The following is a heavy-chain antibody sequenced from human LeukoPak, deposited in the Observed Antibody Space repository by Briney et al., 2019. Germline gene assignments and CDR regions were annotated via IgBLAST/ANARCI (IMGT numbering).Heavy chain of an antibody. J-gene: IGHJ4*02. CDR3: AKALGGPFDY. D-gene: IGHD3-16*01. CDR2: ISYDGSNK. CDR1: GFTFSSYG. Sequence: GGSLRLSCTASGFTFSSYGMHWVRQAPGKGLEWVAVISYDGSNKCYADSVKGRFTISRDNSKNTLYLQMNSLRAEDTAVYYCAKALGGPFDYWGQGTLVTVSS. V-gene: IGHV3-30*18.